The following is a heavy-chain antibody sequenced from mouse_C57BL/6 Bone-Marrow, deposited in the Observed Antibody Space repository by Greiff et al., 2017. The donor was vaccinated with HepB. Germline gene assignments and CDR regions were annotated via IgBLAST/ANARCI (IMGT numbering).Heavy chain of an antibody. Sequence: QVQLQQSGPELVKPGASVKISCKASGYAFSSSWMNWVKQRPGKGLEWIGRIYPGDGDTNYNGKFKGKATLTADKSSSTAYMQLSSLTSEDSAVYYCGDGPGGFAYWGQGTLVTVSA. CDR1: GYAFSSSW. V-gene: IGHV1-82*01. CDR2: IYPGDGDT. D-gene: IGHD2-3*01. CDR3: GDGPGGFAY. J-gene: IGHJ3*01.